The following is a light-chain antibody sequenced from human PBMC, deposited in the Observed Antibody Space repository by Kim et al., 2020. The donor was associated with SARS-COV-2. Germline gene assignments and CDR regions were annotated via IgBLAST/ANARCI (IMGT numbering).Light chain of an antibody. J-gene: IGKJ5*01. CDR1: QCVLYRSNNKNY. CDR3: QXXYSTPIX. Sequence: DIVMTQSPDSLAVSLGEXXTINCRSSQCVLYRSNNKNYLAWYQQKPRQPPKLLIYWASTRESGVPDRFSGSGSGTDFTLTISSLQAEDVAVYYCQXXYSTPIXFGQGTXLEXK. CDR2: WAS. V-gene: IGKV4-1*01.